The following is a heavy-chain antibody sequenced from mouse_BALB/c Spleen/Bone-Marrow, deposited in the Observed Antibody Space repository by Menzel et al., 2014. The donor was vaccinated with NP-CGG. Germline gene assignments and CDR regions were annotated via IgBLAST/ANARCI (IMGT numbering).Heavy chain of an antibody. D-gene: IGHD1-1*01. CDR3: AREGRGYYGSSGAAMDY. J-gene: IGHJ4*01. CDR2: IWAGGST. V-gene: IGHV2-9*02. Sequence: VKLVESGPGLVAPSQSLSISCTVSGFSLTSYGVHWVRQPPGQGLEWLGAIWAGGSTNYNSALMSRLTISEDNSKSQVFLKMNSLQTDDTAMYYCAREGRGYYGSSGAAMDYWGQGTKVTVSS. CDR1: GFSLTSYG.